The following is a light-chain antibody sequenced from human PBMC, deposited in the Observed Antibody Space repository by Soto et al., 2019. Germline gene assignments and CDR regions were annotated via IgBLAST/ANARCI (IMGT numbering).Light chain of an antibody. Sequence: DIQMTQSPPTLSASVGDRVTISCRASQSITGWLAWFQQKPGKAPKLLISKASKLESGVPSRFSGSGSGTDFILTISGLQPADFATYYCQQYNPYSPWTFGQGTKVEIK. CDR1: QSITGW. CDR3: QQYNPYSPWT. J-gene: IGKJ1*01. V-gene: IGKV1-5*03. CDR2: KAS.